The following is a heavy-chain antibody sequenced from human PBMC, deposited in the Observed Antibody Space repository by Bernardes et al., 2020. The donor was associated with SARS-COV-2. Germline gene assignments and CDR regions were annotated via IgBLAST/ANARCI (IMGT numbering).Heavy chain of an antibody. V-gene: IGHV4-59*01. CDR3: AKPVQWLVGFEY. D-gene: IGHD6-19*01. CDR2: LHYNGDT. Sequence: TLSLTCTISGGSITSSYWSWIRQSPGRGLEWIGYLHYNGDTNYNPSLKSRLTLSVDTSKNQFSLRLNSVTAADTAVYYCAKPVQWLVGFEYWGPGTLVTVSS. CDR1: GGSITSSY. J-gene: IGHJ4*02.